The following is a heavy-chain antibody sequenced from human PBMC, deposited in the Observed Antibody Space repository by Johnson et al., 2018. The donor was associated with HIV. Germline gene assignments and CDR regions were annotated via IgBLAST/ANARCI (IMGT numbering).Heavy chain of an antibody. D-gene: IGHD6-19*01. CDR1: GFTFDDYG. J-gene: IGHJ3*02. CDR2: INWHGGST. V-gene: IGHV3-20*04. Sequence: VQLVESGGGVVRPGGSLRLSCAASGFTFDDYGMSWVRQAPGKGLEWVSGINWHGGSTGYADSVKGRFNISRDNAKNSLYLQMNSLRAEDTALYYCASIRLRDRRLVGAFDIWGQGTMVTVSS. CDR3: ASIRLRDRRLVGAFDI.